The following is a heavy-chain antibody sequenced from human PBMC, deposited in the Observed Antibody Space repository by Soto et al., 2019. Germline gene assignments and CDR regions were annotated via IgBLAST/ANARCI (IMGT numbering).Heavy chain of an antibody. CDR3: ARVVPGAEAWFGP. CDR2: YTNPSLYSDGT. CDR1: GYTTSSQL. D-gene: IGHD2-2*01. J-gene: IGHJ5*02. Sequence: GASVKVSCKTSGYTTSSQLTLPATQCLAGKSVTCHVKHYTNPSLYSDGTNYAQKFQGRVSMTTDTSTTTAYMGLRSLRSDDTAVYYCARVVPGAEAWFGPWGQGTLVTVSS. V-gene: IGHV1-18*01.